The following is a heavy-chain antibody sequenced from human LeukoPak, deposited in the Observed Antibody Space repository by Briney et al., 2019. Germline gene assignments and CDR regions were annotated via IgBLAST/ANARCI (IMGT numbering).Heavy chain of an antibody. CDR2: ISGSGCST. D-gene: IGHD5-12*01. CDR3: AKVGGNGGYGLAAFDI. CDR1: VFTSRSYA. V-gene: IGHV3-23*01. J-gene: IGHJ3*02. Sequence: PRGCPRHSRAPSVFTSRSYAMSSVRHAPRKGRGWVSAISGSGCSTYYADSVKGRCTISRDNSKNTLYLQMNSLRAEDTAVYYCAKVGGNGGYGLAAFDIWGQGTMVTVSS.